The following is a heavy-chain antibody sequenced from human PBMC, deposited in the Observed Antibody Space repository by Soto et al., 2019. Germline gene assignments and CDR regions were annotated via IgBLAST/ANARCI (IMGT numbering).Heavy chain of an antibody. J-gene: IGHJ4*02. CDR1: GFTFSSYG. D-gene: IGHD1-26*01. CDR2: IWYDGSNK. Sequence: QVQLVESGGGVVQPGRSLRLSCAASGFTFSSYGMHWVRQAPGKGLEWVAVIWYDGSNKYYADSVKGRFTISRDNSKNTLYLQMNSLRAEDTAVYYCARAYRANTPRYFDYWGQGTLVTVSS. CDR3: ARAYRANTPRYFDY. V-gene: IGHV3-33*01.